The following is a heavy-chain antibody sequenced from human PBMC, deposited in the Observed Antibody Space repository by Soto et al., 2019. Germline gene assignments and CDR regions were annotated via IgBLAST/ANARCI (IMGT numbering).Heavy chain of an antibody. Sequence: SETLSLTCTISGGSVTSDSSFWSWIRQPPGKGLEWIGYVYYSGNTNYNPSLKSRVTLSVDTSKNQFSLRLSSVTAADTAVYYCARDTDVEAAMEDAFDIWGQGIQVTVSS. D-gene: IGHD2-15*01. V-gene: IGHV4-61*01. CDR3: ARDTDVEAAMEDAFDI. CDR1: GGSVTSDSSF. CDR2: VYYSGNT. J-gene: IGHJ3*02.